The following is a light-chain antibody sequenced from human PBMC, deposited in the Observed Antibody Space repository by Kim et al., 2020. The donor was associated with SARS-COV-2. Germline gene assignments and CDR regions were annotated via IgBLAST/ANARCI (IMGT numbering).Light chain of an antibody. CDR2: LNSDGSH. CDR1: RGHSRYA. J-gene: IGLJ3*02. V-gene: IGLV4-69*01. CDR3: QTWGTGMGV. Sequence: ASVKPTCTLSRGHSRYAIAGHQQQPEKGPRYLMKLNSDGSHYKGDGIPDRFSGSSSGAARYLTISSLQSEDEADYYCQTWGTGMGVFGGGTQLTVL.